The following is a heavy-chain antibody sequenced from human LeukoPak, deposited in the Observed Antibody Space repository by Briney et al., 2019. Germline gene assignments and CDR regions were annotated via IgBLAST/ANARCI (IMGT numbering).Heavy chain of an antibody. Sequence: ASVKVSCETSGYTFNGYYIHWVRQAPGQGLEWLGRIDPKSGGTSFAHNFQGRVTMTTDTSISTVYMDLSSLRFDDTAVYYCARDSRVSADYWGQGTLVTVSS. J-gene: IGHJ4*02. V-gene: IGHV1-2*06. CDR3: ARDSRVSADY. D-gene: IGHD2-8*01. CDR1: GYTFNGYY. CDR2: IDPKSGGT.